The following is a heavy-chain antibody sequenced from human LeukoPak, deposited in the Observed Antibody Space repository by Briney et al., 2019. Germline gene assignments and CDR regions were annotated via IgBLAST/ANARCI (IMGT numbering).Heavy chain of an antibody. D-gene: IGHD4-17*01. J-gene: IGHJ4*02. V-gene: IGHV3-23*01. CDR3: ASPLVADYGRLGY. Sequence: PGGSLRLSCAASGFTFSSYAMSGVRQAPGKGLEWVSTISGSGDSTYYADSVKGRFTISRDNSKNTLYLQMNSLRAEDTAVYYCASPLVADYGRLGYWGQGTLVTVSS. CDR2: ISGSGDST. CDR1: GFTFSSYA.